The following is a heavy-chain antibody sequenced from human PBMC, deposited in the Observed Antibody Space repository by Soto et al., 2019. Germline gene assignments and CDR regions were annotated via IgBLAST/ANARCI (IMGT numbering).Heavy chain of an antibody. CDR1: GDSISSGGYS. CDR2: IYHSGST. Sequence: QLQLQESSPGLVKPSQTLSLTCAVSGDSISSGGYSWSWIRQPPGKGLEWIGYIYHSGSTYYNPSLKSRVTISVDRSKNQFSLKLSSVTAADTAVYYCAAGGGLPRYYWGQGTLVTVSS. J-gene: IGHJ4*02. D-gene: IGHD2-15*01. V-gene: IGHV4-30-2*01. CDR3: AAGGGLPRYY.